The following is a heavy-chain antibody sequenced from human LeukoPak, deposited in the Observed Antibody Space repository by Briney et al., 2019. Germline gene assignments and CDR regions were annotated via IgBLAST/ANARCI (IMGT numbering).Heavy chain of an antibody. CDR2: ISYDGSNK. CDR1: GFTFSSYA. CDR3: ARIGISGYRFGYYFDY. J-gene: IGHJ4*02. V-gene: IGHV3-30-3*01. D-gene: IGHD3-10*01. Sequence: GGSLRLSCAASGFTFSSYAMHWVRQAPGKGLEWVAVISYDGSNKYYADSVKGRFTISRDNSKNTLYLQMNSLRAEDTAVYYCARIGISGYRFGYYFDYWGQGTLVTVSS.